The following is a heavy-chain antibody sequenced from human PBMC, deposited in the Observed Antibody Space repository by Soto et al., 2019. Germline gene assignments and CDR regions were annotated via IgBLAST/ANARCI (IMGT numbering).Heavy chain of an antibody. J-gene: IGHJ6*03. Sequence: GGSLRLSCAASGFTFSSYGMHWVRQAPGKGLEWVAVISYDGSNKYYADSVKGRFTISRDNSKNTLYLQMNSLRAEDTAVYYCAKDPYYYGSGSLSPSAYYYYYMDVWGKGTTVTVSS. V-gene: IGHV3-30*18. CDR2: ISYDGSNK. D-gene: IGHD3-10*01. CDR3: AKDPYYYGSGSLSPSAYYYYYMDV. CDR1: GFTFSSYG.